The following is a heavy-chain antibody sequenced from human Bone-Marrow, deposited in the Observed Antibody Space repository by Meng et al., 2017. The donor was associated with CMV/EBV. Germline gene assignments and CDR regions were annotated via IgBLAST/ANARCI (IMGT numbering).Heavy chain of an antibody. J-gene: IGHJ4*02. CDR1: ISSSSYY. Sequence: ISSSSYYWGWIRQPPGKGLEWIGSIYYSGSTYYNPSLKSRVTISVDTSKNQFSLKLSSVTAADTAVYYCARQNRNYDFWSGYPTHFDYWGQGTLVTVSS. D-gene: IGHD3-3*01. CDR2: IYYSGST. CDR3: ARQNRNYDFWSGYPTHFDY. V-gene: IGHV4-39*01.